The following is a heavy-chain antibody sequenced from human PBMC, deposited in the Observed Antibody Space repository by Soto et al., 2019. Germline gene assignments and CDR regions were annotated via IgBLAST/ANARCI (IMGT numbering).Heavy chain of an antibody. D-gene: IGHD3-3*01. V-gene: IGHV1-8*01. CDR2: MNPNSGNT. CDR3: ARGRDDFWRDQLYYYYYYMDV. Sequence: QVQLVQSGAEVKKPGASVKVSCKASGYTFTSYDINWVRQATGQGLEWMGWMNPNSGNTGYAQKFQGRVTMTRNTSISTAYMELSSLRSEDTAVYYCARGRDDFWRDQLYYYYYYMDVWGKGTTVTVSS. CDR1: GYTFTSYD. J-gene: IGHJ6*03.